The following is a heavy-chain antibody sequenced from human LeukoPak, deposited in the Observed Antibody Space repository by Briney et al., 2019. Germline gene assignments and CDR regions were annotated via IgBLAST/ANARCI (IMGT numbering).Heavy chain of an antibody. D-gene: IGHD7-27*01. V-gene: IGHV3-23*01. CDR1: GFTFRNFA. CDR3: AKGGADDWGET. J-gene: IGHJ5*02. Sequence: GGSLRPSCAASGFTFRNFAMSWVRQAPGKGLEWVSAISGDGVYIYYIDSVKGRFTTSRDNSRDTLFLQMNSLRAEDTALYYCAKGGADDWGETWGQGTLVTVSS. CDR2: ISGDGVYI.